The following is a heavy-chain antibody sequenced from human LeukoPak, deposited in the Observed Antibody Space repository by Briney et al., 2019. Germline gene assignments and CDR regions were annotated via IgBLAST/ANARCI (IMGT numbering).Heavy chain of an antibody. D-gene: IGHD3-22*01. J-gene: IGHJ4*02. CDR3: ARQLRDISGYYPLDD. V-gene: IGHV5-51*01. CDR1: GLTFSSSA. Sequence: GGSLRLSCAVSGLTFSSSAMSWVRQMPGKGLEWMGIIYPGDSDTRYSPSFQGQVTISADKSITTAYLQWSSLKASDTAMYYCARQLRDISGYYPLDDWGQGTLVTVSS. CDR2: IYPGDSDT.